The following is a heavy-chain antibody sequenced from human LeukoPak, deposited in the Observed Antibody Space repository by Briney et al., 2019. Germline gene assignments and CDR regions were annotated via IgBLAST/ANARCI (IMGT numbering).Heavy chain of an antibody. CDR2: INHSGST. J-gene: IGHJ6*04. CDR3: ARKGRRYQLPPYYYYGMDV. V-gene: IGHV4-34*01. Sequence: SETLSLTCAVSGGSFSGYYWSWIRQPPGKGLEWVGEINHSGSTNYNPSLKSRVTISVDTSKNQFSLKLSSVTAADTAVYYCARKGRRYQLPPYYYYGMDVWGKGTTVTVSS. CDR1: GGSFSGYY. D-gene: IGHD2-2*01.